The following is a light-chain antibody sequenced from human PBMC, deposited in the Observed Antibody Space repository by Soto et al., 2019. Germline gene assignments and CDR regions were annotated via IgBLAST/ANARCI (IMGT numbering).Light chain of an antibody. V-gene: IGLV1-40*01. CDR3: QSHDSSLSGYV. J-gene: IGLJ1*01. CDR2: GNS. Sequence: QSVLTQPPSVSGAPGQRVTISCTGRSSNIGAGYDVHWYQQLPGTAPKLLIYGNSNRPSGVPDRFSGAKSGTSASLAITGLQADDGASYCCQSHDSSLSGYVFGTGTKLTVL. CDR1: SSNIGAGYD.